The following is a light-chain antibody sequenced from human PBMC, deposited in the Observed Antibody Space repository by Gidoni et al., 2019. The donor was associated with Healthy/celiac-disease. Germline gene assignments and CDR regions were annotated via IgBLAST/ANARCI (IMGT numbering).Light chain of an antibody. V-gene: IGKV3-20*01. J-gene: IGKJ1*01. Sequence: DIVLTQSPGTLSLSPGDRATLSCRASQSDSSSYLAWYQQKPGQAPRLLIYGASSRATGIPDRFSGSGSGTDFTLTISRVEPEDVAVYYCQQYGSSPRTFGQGTKVEIK. CDR1: QSDSSSY. CDR3: QQYGSSPRT. CDR2: GAS.